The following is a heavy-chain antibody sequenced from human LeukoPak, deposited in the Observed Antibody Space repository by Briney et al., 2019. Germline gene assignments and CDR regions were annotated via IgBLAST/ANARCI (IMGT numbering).Heavy chain of an antibody. CDR3: ARGSYYDFWSGYPRRYYGMDV. CDR1: GYTFTSYD. V-gene: IGHV1-8*01. Sequence: ASVKVSRKASGYTFTSYDINWVRQATGQGLEWMGWMNPNSGNTGYAQKFQGRVTMTRNTSISTAYMELSSLRSEDTAVYYCARGSYYDFWSGYPRRYYGMDVWGQGTTVTVSS. D-gene: IGHD3-3*01. J-gene: IGHJ6*02. CDR2: MNPNSGNT.